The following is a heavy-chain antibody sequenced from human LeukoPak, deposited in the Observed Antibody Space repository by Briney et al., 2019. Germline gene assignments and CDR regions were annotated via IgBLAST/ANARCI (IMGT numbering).Heavy chain of an antibody. J-gene: IGHJ4*02. V-gene: IGHV3-53*01. D-gene: IGHD2-15*01. CDR1: GFTVSSNY. CDR2: IYSGGST. CDR3: ARESGGTSIDY. Sequence: PGGSLRLSCAASGFTVSSNYMNWVRQAPGKGLEWVSVIYSGGSTYYGDSVKGRFTISRDNSKNTLSLQMNSLRVEDTAVYYCARESGGTSIDYWGQGTPVTVSS.